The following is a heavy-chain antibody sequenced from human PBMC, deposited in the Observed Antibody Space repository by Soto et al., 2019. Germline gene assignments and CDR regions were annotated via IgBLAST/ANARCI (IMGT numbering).Heavy chain of an antibody. Sequence: EVQLVESGGGLVRPGGSLRLSCAAAGFNFNNFEMSWVRQAPGKGLEWISYIGRRGDTIYYADSVKGRFTISRDNAKKALYLQMNSLRAEDTAVYYCARVAVEHYYGDFVYCGQGPLVTVSS. CDR2: IGRRGDTI. CDR1: GFNFNNFE. D-gene: IGHD1-26*01. V-gene: IGHV3-48*03. J-gene: IGHJ4*02. CDR3: ARVAVEHYYGDFVY.